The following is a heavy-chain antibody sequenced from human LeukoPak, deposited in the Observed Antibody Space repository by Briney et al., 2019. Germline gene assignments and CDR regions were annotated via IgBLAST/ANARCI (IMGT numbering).Heavy chain of an antibody. J-gene: IGHJ4*02. CDR1: GFTISDYY. Sequence: PGGSLRLSCAASGFTISDYYMSWIRQAPGEGLEWVSYISSSGSTIDYADSVKGRFTISRDNAKNSLYLQMSSLRAEDTAVYYCARRRDFFDYWGQGTLVTVSS. V-gene: IGHV3-11*01. CDR3: ARRRDFFDY. CDR2: ISSSGSTI.